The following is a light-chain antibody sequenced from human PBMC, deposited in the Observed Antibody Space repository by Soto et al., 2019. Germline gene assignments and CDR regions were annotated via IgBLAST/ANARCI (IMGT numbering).Light chain of an antibody. CDR3: AAWDDSLRVV. Sequence: QSVLTQPPSASGTPGQRVTISCSGSSSNIGSNYVYWYQQLPGTAPKLLIYRNNQRPSGVTDRFSGSKSGTSASLAISGLRSDDEADYYCAAWDDSLRVVFGGGTKLTVL. CDR1: SSNIGSNY. CDR2: RNN. V-gene: IGLV1-47*01. J-gene: IGLJ2*01.